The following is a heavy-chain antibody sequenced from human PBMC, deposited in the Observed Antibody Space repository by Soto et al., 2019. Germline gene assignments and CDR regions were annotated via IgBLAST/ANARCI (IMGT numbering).Heavy chain of an antibody. D-gene: IGHD2-15*01. V-gene: IGHV3-33*01. CDR2: IWYHGVDK. J-gene: IGHJ4*02. Sequence: QVQLVESGGGVVQPERSLRLSCAASGFTFSRQAMHWVRQAPGRGLEWVAVIWYHGVDKYYADSVKGRFTISRDNSKNTVYLQMNSLRGDDTAVYYCATGFLGLCTGGNCPLDSWGQGKLVTVSS. CDR3: ATGFLGLCTGGNCPLDS. CDR1: GFTFSRQA.